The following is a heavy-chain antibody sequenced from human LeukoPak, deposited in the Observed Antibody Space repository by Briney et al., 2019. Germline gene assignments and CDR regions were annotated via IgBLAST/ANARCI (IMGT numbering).Heavy chain of an antibody. J-gene: IGHJ4*02. D-gene: IGHD2-21*02. Sequence: GGSLRLSCVASGFTFSSYAVSWVRQAPGRGLEWVSSISGSGDNTCYADSVKDRFSISIDNSKTTVSLQMKSLRAEDTAVYYCAKGRGTAETSAANYWGQGTLVTVSS. CDR1: GFTFSSYA. V-gene: IGHV3-23*01. CDR3: AKGRGTAETSAANY. CDR2: ISGSGDNT.